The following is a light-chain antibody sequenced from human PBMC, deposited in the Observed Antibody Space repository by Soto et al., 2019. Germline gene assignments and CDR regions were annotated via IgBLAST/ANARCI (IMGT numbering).Light chain of an antibody. CDR2: SNN. CDR1: SSNIGSNY. J-gene: IGLJ2*01. V-gene: IGLV1-44*01. Sequence: QSVLTQSPSASGTPGQRVTISCSGSSSNIGSNYVSWYQQLTGTAPKLLIYSNNQRPSGVPDRFSGSKSGTSASLAISGLQSEDEADYYCASWDDGLNGVVFGGGTKLTVL. CDR3: ASWDDGLNGVV.